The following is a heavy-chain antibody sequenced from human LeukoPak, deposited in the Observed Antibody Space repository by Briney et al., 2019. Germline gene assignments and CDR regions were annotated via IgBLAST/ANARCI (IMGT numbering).Heavy chain of an antibody. CDR2: ISYDGSNK. CDR3: TTVQSARTVSLDY. CDR1: GFTFSSYA. V-gene: IGHV3-30-3*01. J-gene: IGHJ4*02. Sequence: GGSLRLSCAASGFTFSSYAMHWVRQAPGKGLEWVAVISYDGSNKYYADSVKGRFTISRDNSKNTLYLQMNRLRTEDTAVYYCTTVQSARTVSLDYWGQGALVTVSS.